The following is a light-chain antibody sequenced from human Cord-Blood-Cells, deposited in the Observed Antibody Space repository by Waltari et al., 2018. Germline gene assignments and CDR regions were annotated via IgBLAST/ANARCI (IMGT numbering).Light chain of an antibody. CDR2: DVS. CDR3: SSYTSSSTYV. CDR1: RSDVGGYNY. V-gene: IGLV2-14*01. Sequence: QSALTQPASVSGSPGQSITISCTGTRSDVGGYNYVPWYQQHPGKAPKRMIYDVSNWPSGVSNRFSGSKSGNTASLTISGLQAEDEADYYCSSYTSSSTYVFGTGTKVTVL. J-gene: IGLJ1*01.